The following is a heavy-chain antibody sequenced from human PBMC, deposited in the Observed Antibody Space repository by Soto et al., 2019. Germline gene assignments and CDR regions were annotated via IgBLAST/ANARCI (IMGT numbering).Heavy chain of an antibody. Sequence: SETLSLTSTVSGDSISTSTYYWGWIRQPPGKGLEWIGSIFRGTNTYYNPSLKSRVTISADTSKNQFSLKLTAVTGADTAVYYCVRCSSCLWGQGTLVTVSS. V-gene: IGHV4-39*01. CDR3: VRCSSCL. D-gene: IGHD6-13*01. J-gene: IGHJ4*02. CDR1: GDSISTSTYY. CDR2: IFRGTNT.